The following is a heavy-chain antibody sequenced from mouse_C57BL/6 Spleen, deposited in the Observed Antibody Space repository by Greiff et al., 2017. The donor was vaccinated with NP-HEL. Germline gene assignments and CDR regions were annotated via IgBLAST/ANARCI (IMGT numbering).Heavy chain of an antibody. J-gene: IGHJ1*03. CDR1: GFSLTSYG. CDR2: IWSGGST. Sequence: QVQLQQSGPGLVQPSQSLSITCTVSGFSLTSYGVHWVRQSPGKGLEWLGVIWSGGSTDYNAAFLSRLSISKDNSKSQVFFKMNSLQADDTAIYYCARPTGTSGYFDVWGTGTTVTVSS. D-gene: IGHD4-1*02. V-gene: IGHV2-2*01. CDR3: ARPTGTSGYFDV.